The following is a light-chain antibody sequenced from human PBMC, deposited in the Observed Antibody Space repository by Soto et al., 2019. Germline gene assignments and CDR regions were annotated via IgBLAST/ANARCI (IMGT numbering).Light chain of an antibody. CDR1: QSFSSSY. Sequence: EIVLTQSPGTLSLSPGEGATLSCRTSQSFSSSYLAWYQQKPGQAPRLLIYGDSSRAAGIPDGFSGSGSGTDFTLTISSLEPEDFAVYYCQQYGSSSYTFGQGTKLEIK. CDR2: GDS. J-gene: IGKJ2*01. CDR3: QQYGSSSYT. V-gene: IGKV3-20*01.